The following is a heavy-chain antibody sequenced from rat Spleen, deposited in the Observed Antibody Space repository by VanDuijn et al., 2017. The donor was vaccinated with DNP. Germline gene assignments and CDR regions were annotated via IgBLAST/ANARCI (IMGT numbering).Heavy chain of an antibody. Sequence: EVQVVETVGGSVQPGRSLKLSCVASGFTFSSSRMFRIRQAPGEGLEWVASITSSCGSTYYPDSVNGRFTIPRDNANRTLYLQMDSLSSEDTATYYCATSPGPNWFAYWGQGTLVTVSS. J-gene: IGHJ3*01. CDR1: GFTFSSSR. V-gene: IGHV5-58*01. D-gene: IGHD1-4*01. CDR2: ITSSCGST. CDR3: ATSPGPNWFAY.